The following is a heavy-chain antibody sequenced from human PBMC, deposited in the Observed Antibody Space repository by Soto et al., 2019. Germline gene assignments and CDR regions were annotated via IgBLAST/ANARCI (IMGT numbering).Heavy chain of an antibody. Sequence: SETLSLTCAVYGGSFSGYYWSWIRQPPGKGLEWIGEINHSGSTNYNPSLKSRVTISVDTSKNQFSQKLSSATAADTAVYYCARGRGNGDYYYYYYMDVWGKGTTVTVSS. D-gene: IGHD4-17*01. CDR1: GGSFSGYY. V-gene: IGHV4-34*01. J-gene: IGHJ6*03. CDR3: ARGRGNGDYYYYYYMDV. CDR2: INHSGST.